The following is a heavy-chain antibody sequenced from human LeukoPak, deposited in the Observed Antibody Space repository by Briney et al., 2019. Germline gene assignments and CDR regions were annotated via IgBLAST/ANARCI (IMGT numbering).Heavy chain of an antibody. D-gene: IGHD2-15*01. Sequence: GRSLRLSCAASGFTFSSYGMHWVRQAPGKGLEWVAVISYDGSNKYYADSVKGRFTISRDNSKNTLYLQMNSLRAEDTAVYYCAKDLKRYCSGGSCYSLDYWGQGTLVTVSS. J-gene: IGHJ4*02. V-gene: IGHV3-30*18. CDR3: AKDLKRYCSGGSCYSLDY. CDR1: GFTFSSYG. CDR2: ISYDGSNK.